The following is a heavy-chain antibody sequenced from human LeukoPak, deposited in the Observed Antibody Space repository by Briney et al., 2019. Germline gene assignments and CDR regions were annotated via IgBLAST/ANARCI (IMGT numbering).Heavy chain of an antibody. Sequence: SETLSLTCSVSGDSITATSYYWAWIRQPPGEGLEWIGSIYYSGNTNYDPSLQSRVTISVDTSKNQFSLSLSSVTAADTAVYYCARQIRYTYDPNWFRPWGQGTLVTVSS. J-gene: IGHJ5*02. CDR1: GDSITATSYY. CDR2: IYYSGNT. V-gene: IGHV4-39*01. CDR3: ARQIRYTYDPNWFRP. D-gene: IGHD5-12*01.